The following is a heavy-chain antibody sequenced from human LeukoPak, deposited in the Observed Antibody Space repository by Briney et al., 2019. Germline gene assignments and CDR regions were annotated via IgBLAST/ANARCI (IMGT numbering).Heavy chain of an antibody. J-gene: IGHJ4*02. D-gene: IGHD5-24*01. CDR1: GGSISSGGYY. CDR2: IYYSGST. Sequence: SQTLSLTCTVSGGSISSGGYYWSWIRQHPGKGLEWIEYIYYSGSTYYNPSLKSRVTISVDTSKNQFSLKLSSVTAADTAVYYCARDRGDEMIDYWGQGTLVTVSS. CDR3: ARDRGDEMIDY. V-gene: IGHV4-31*03.